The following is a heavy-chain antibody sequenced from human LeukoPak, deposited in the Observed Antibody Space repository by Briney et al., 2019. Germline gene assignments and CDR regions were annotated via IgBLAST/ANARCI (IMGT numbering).Heavy chain of an antibody. D-gene: IGHD3-3*01. V-gene: IGHV4-34*01. CDR1: GGSFSGYY. CDR3: ARALYDFWSGYLRGFDY. Sequence: SETLSLTCAVYGGSFSGYYWSWIRQPPGKGLEWIGEINHSGSTNYNPSLKSRVTISVDTSKNQFSLKLSFVTAADTAVYYCARALYDFWSGYLRGFDYWGQGTLVTVSS. J-gene: IGHJ4*02. CDR2: INHSGST.